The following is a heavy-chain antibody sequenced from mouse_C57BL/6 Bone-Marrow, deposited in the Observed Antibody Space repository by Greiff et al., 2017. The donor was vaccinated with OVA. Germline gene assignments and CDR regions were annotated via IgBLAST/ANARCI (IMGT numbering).Heavy chain of an antibody. V-gene: IGHV1-19*01. CDR3: ARSGYSKGGFAY. CDR1: GYTFTDYY. Sequence: EVKLQESGPVLVKPGASVKMSCKASGYTFTDYYMNWVKQSHGKSLEWIGVINPYNGGTSYNQKFKGKATLTVDKSSSTAYMELNSLTSEDSAVYYCARSGYSKGGFAYWGQGTLVTVSA. D-gene: IGHD2-5*01. J-gene: IGHJ3*01. CDR2: INPYNGGT.